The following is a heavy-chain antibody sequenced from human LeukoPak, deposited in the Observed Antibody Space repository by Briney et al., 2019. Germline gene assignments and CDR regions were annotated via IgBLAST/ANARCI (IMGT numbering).Heavy chain of an antibody. Sequence: SVKVSCKASGGTFISYAISWVRQAPGQGLEWMGGIIPIFGTANYAQKCQGRVTITADESTSTAYMELSSLRSEDTAVYYCARPSDHRVSWYYFDYWGQGTLVTVSS. CDR1: GGTFISYA. D-gene: IGHD6-13*01. CDR2: IIPIFGTA. CDR3: ARPSDHRVSWYYFDY. J-gene: IGHJ4*02. V-gene: IGHV1-69*13.